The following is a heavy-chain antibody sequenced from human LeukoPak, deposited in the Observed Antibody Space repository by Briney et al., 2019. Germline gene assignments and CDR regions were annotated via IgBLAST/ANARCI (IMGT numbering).Heavy chain of an antibody. D-gene: IGHD3-22*01. Sequence: GGSLRLSCAASGFTSSIYNMNWVRQAPGKGLGWVSYISSSSSSIYYADSVKGRFTISRGNAKNSLYLQMNSLRAEDTAVYYCATDLRYYDSSGPVNFASWGQGTLVTVSS. CDR1: GFTSSIYN. V-gene: IGHV3-48*01. J-gene: IGHJ1*01. CDR3: ATDLRYYDSSGPVNFAS. CDR2: ISSSSSSI.